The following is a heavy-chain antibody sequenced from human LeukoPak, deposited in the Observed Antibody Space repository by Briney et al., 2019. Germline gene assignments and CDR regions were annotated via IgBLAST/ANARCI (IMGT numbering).Heavy chain of an antibody. J-gene: IGHJ6*03. CDR1: GLAFSSYS. D-gene: IGHD5-12*01. V-gene: IGHV3-21*01. CDR3: VRRSGYDNYYYYYYMDV. CDR2: ISSGSNYI. Sequence: GGSLRLSCAASGLAFSSYSMNWVRQAPGKGLEWVSHISSGSNYIYYSDSVKGRFTISRDNAKNSLFLQMNSLRAEDTAVYYCVRRSGYDNYYYYYYMDVWGKGTTVTVSS.